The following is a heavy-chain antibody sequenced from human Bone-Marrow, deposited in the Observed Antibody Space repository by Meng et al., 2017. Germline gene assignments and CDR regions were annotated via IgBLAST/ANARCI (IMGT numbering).Heavy chain of an antibody. D-gene: IGHD3-22*01. CDR2: LYSDATA. V-gene: IGHV3-66*02. CDR3: TRRFYYDSGGYYHFES. J-gene: IGHJ4*02. CDR1: GFNVNSNY. Sequence: GESLKISCAGSGFNVNSNYMSWVRQAPGKGLEWVSVLYSDATAYYADSVKGRFTISRDKSKNTVYLQMNNLRAEDTAVYYCTRRFYYDSGGYYHFESWGQGTLVTVSS.